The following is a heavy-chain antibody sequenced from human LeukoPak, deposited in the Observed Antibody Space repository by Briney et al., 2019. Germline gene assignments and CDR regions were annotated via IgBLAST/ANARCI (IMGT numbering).Heavy chain of an antibody. CDR3: ARDVGRSYDLDY. J-gene: IGHJ4*02. V-gene: IGHV1-18*01. D-gene: IGHD3-16*01. CDR2: ISAYNGNT. CDR1: GYTFTGYG. Sequence: ASVKVSCKASGYTFTGYGISWVRQAPGQGLEWMGWISAYNGNTDYAQSLQGRVTMTIDTSTSTVYMELRSLRSDGTAVYYCARDVGRSYDLDYWGQGTLVTVSS.